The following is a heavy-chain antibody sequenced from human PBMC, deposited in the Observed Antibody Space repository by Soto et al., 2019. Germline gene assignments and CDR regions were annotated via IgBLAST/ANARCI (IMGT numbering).Heavy chain of an antibody. D-gene: IGHD3-9*01. CDR1: GGSISSGSYY. CDR3: ARCQQNYDILTGYYPLYYYYYGMDV. V-gene: IGHV4-61*01. CDR2: IYYSGST. Sequence: PSETLSLTCTVSGGSISSGSYYWSWIRQPPGKGLEWIGYIYYSGSTNYNPSLKSRVTISVDTSKNQFSLKLSSVTAADTAVYYCARCQQNYDILTGYYPLYYYYYGMDVWGQGTTVTVSS. J-gene: IGHJ6*02.